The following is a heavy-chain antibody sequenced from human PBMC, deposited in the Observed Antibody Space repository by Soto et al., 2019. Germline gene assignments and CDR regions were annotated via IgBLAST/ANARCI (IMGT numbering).Heavy chain of an antibody. D-gene: IGHD6-13*01. CDR3: ARERGKAAAVHFDY. J-gene: IGHJ4*02. CDR1: GFTFSSYW. V-gene: IGHV3-74*01. CDR2: INSDGSST. Sequence: EVPLVESGGGLVQPGGSLRLSCAASGFTFSSYWMHWVRQAPGKGLVWVSRINSDGSSTSYADSVKGRFTISRDNAKNTLYLQMHSLRAEDTAVYYCARERGKAAAVHFDYWGQGTLVTVSS.